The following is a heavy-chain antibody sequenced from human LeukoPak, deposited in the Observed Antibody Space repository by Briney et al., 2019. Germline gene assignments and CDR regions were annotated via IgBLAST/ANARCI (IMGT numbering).Heavy chain of an antibody. D-gene: IGHD1-26*01. J-gene: IGHJ5*02. Sequence: PGGSLRLSCAASGFTFRNAWMSWVRQAPGKGLEWVGRIKSRTDGGATEYAAPVKGRFTISRDDSENTLILQMNSLKTEDTAVYYCSTGRLGTWGQGTLVTVSS. CDR2: IKSRTDGGAT. CDR3: STGRLGT. V-gene: IGHV3-15*01. CDR1: GFTFRNAW.